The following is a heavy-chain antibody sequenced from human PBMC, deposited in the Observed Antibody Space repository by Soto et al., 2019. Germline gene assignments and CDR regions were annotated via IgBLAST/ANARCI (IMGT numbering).Heavy chain of an antibody. CDR2: IIPILGIA. CDR1: GGTFSSYT. Sequence: QVQLVQSGAEVKKPGSSVKVSCKASGGTFSSYTISWVRQAPGQGLEWMGRIIPILGIANYAQKFQGRVTITADKSTSTAYRELSSLRSEDTAVYYCARGSGTVTPYYYYYGMDVWGQGTTVTVSS. CDR3: ARGSGTVTPYYYYYGMDV. J-gene: IGHJ6*02. V-gene: IGHV1-69*02. D-gene: IGHD4-17*01.